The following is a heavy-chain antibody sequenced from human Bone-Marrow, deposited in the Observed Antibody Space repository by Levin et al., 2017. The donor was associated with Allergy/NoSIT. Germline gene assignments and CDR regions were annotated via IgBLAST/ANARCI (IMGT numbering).Heavy chain of an antibody. Sequence: GGSLRLSCAASGFTFSSYGMNWVRQAPGKGLEWVSYISGSSTTIYYADSVKGRFTISRDNAENSLYLQMNSLRDEDTAVYYCARDSSRGSYRSYYFDYWGQGTLVTVSS. CDR3: ARDSSRGSYRSYYFDY. V-gene: IGHV3-48*02. J-gene: IGHJ4*02. CDR2: ISGSSTTI. CDR1: GFTFSSYG. D-gene: IGHD3-16*02.